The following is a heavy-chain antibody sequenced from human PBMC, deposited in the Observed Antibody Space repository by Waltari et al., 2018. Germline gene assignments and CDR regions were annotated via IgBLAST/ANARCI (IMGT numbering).Heavy chain of an antibody. CDR2: IYPGDPDT. CDR1: GYSFTSYW. J-gene: IGHJ4*02. CDR3: ARHGRNYGNYVSPDY. Sequence: EVQLVQSGAEVKKPGESLKISCKGSGYSFTSYWIGWVRQMPGKGLEWMGIIYPGDPDTSYSRSFQGQVTISADKPMRNAYLQWSSLKASDTAMYYCARHGRNYGNYVSPDYWGQGTMVTVSS. V-gene: IGHV5-51*01. D-gene: IGHD4-17*01.